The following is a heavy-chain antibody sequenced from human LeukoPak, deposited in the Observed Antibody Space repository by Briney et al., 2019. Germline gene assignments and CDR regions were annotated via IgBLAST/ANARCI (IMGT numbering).Heavy chain of an antibody. D-gene: IGHD3-10*01. J-gene: IGHJ4*02. CDR2: ISGSGGST. Sequence: PGGSLRLSCAASGFTFSSYWMHWVRQAPGKGLVWVSAISGSGGSTYYADSVKGRFTISRDNSKNTLYLQMNSLRVEDTAVYYCARDSSMLRGPLVIYYFDFWGQGTLVTVSS. V-gene: IGHV3-23*01. CDR1: GFTFSSYW. CDR3: ARDSSMLRGPLVIYYFDF.